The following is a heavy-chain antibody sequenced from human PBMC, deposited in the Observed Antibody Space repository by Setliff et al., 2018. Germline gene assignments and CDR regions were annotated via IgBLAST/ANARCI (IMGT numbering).Heavy chain of an antibody. CDR1: GGSLRGNAIF. V-gene: IGHV4-39*01. CDR2: IYYTGDP. J-gene: IGHJ6*03. CDR3: ARRSPAYYSDSSGYFYDTSPYMDV. Sequence: NPSETLSLTCTVSGGSLRGNAIFWGWIRQPPGKGLEWIGSIYYTGDPYYNPSLKSRATISVDTSKSQFSLNLSNVTAADTAVYYCARRSPAYYSDSSGYFYDTSPYMDVWGKGTTVTVSS. D-gene: IGHD3-22*01.